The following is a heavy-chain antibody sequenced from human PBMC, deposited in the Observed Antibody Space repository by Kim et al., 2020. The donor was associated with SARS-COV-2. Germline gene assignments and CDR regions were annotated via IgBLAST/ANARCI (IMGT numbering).Heavy chain of an antibody. V-gene: IGHV3-74*01. D-gene: IGHD6-13*01. Sequence: GGSLRLSCAASGFTFSSYWMHWVRQAPGKGLVWVARINSDGSSTSYADSVKGRFTISRDNAKNTLYLQMNSLRAEDTAVYYCGRARTLGSSWRIYYFDYWGQGALVTVSS. CDR2: INSDGSST. CDR1: GFTFSSYW. CDR3: GRARTLGSSWRIYYFDY. J-gene: IGHJ4*02.